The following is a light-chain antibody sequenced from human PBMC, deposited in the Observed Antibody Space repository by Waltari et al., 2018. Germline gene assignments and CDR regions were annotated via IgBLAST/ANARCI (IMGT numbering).Light chain of an antibody. CDR1: GSNIGAGYD. CDR2: GST. CDR3: QSYDTSLSVV. V-gene: IGLV1-40*01. J-gene: IGLJ3*02. Sequence: QSVLTQPPSVSGAPGQRVTISCTGSGSNIGAGYDVHWYQQLPRAAPKLLIYGSTRRPLGVPDRLFGSTSGTSASLAITGLQAEDEADYYCQSYDTSLSVVFGGGTKLTVL.